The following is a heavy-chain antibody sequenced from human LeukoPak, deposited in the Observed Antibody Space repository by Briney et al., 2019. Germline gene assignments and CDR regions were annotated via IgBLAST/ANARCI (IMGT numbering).Heavy chain of an antibody. CDR1: GFTFSSYS. CDR3: ARDRYGDYDVILDY. J-gene: IGHJ4*02. V-gene: IGHV3-21*01. Sequence: PGGSLRLSCAASGFTFSSYSMNWVRQAPGKGLEWVSSISSSSSYIYHADSVKGRFTISRDNAKNSLYLQMNSLRAEDTAVYYCARDRYGDYDVILDYWGQGTLVTVSS. CDR2: ISSSSSYI. D-gene: IGHD4-17*01.